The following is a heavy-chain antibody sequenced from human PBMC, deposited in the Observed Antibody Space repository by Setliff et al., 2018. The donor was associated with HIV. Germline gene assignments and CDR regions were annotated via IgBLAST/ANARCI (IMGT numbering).Heavy chain of an antibody. J-gene: IGHJ4*02. D-gene: IGHD2-2*01. Sequence: GESLKISCAASGFTFSDYYMSWIRQAPGKGLEWVSYISSSGSIIKYADSVKGRFTISRDTANNALYPQMTSLRAEDTAVYYCAKERDWDIVVVPAAKGFDYWGQGTLVTVSS. CDR3: AKERDWDIVVVPAAKGFDY. V-gene: IGHV3-11*01. CDR2: ISSSGSII. CDR1: GFTFSDYY.